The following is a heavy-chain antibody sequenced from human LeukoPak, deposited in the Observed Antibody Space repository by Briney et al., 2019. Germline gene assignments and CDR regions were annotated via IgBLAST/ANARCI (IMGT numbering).Heavy chain of an antibody. J-gene: IGHJ5*02. V-gene: IGHV4-34*01. CDR2: INHSGST. CDR3: AREPDDYGDYGGWFDP. Sequence: SETLSLTCAVYGGSFSGYYWSWIRQPPGKGLEWIGEINHSGSTNYNPSLKSRVTISVDTSKNQFSLKLSSVTAADTAVYYCAREPDDYGDYGGWFDPWGQGTLVTVSS. D-gene: IGHD4-17*01. CDR1: GGSFSGYY.